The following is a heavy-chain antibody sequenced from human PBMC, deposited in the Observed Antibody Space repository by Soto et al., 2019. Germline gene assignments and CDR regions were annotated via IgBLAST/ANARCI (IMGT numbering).Heavy chain of an antibody. CDR2: ISGSGGST. V-gene: IGHV3-23*01. CDR1: GFTFSSYA. D-gene: IGHD2-2*01. J-gene: IGHJ3*02. Sequence: GGSLRLSCAASGFTFSSYAMSWVRQAPGKGLEWVSAISGSGGSTYYADSVKGRFTISRDNSKNTLYLQMNSLRAEDTAVYYCARDRAADIVVVPAARKVDAFDIWGQGTMVTVS. CDR3: ARDRAADIVVVPAARKVDAFDI.